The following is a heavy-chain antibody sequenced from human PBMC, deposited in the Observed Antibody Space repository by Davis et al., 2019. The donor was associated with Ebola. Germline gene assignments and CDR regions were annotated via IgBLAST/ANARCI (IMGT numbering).Heavy chain of an antibody. J-gene: IGHJ4*02. D-gene: IGHD4-11*01. CDR2: IQHDEGHI. Sequence: GESLKISCAASGFTFSSYGMHWVRQAPGKGLEWVAFIQHDEGHIFYADSVKGRFTISRDVSENTLFLQMNSLRAEDTAVYYCAKDFRNYDYWGQGTLVTVSS. V-gene: IGHV3-30*02. CDR1: GFTFSSYG. CDR3: AKDFRNYDY.